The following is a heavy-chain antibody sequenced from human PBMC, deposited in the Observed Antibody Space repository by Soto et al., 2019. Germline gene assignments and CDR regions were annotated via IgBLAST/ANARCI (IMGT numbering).Heavy chain of an antibody. V-gene: IGHV3-23*04. D-gene: IGHD3-10*02. CDR3: AKGGFMFD. CDR2: ISGSGGST. CDR1: GFTFSIYS. Sequence: EVQLVESGGGLVQPGGSLRLSCAASGFTFSIYSMSWVRQAPGKRLEWVSAISGSGGSTYYADSVKGRFTISRDNSKNTMYLQMNSLRAQDTAVYYCAKGGFMFDWGQGTLVTVSS. J-gene: IGHJ4*02.